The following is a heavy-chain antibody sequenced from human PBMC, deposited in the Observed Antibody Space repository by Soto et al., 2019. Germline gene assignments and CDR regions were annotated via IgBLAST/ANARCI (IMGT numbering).Heavy chain of an antibody. V-gene: IGHV3-21*01. CDR1: GFTFRTYT. D-gene: IGHD3-10*01. J-gene: IGHJ6*02. CDR3: ARDRGYDAHDYYYIAMDV. CDR2: IRGFSPYT. Sequence: EVQLVESGVGLVKPGGSLRLSCISSGFTFRTYTMNWVRQAPGKGLECVSGIRGFSPYTFYAESVKGRFTISRDNAKNSLYLQMNRLRAEDTAVYYCARDRGYDAHDYYYIAMDVWGQGTTVTVSS.